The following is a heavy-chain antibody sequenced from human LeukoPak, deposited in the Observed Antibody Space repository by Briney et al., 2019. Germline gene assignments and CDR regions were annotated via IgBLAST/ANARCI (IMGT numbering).Heavy chain of an antibody. V-gene: IGHV1-18*01. Sequence: ASVKVSCKASGYTFTSYGISWVRQAPGQGLEWMGWISAYNGNTNYAQKLQGRVTMTTDTSTSTAYMELRSLRSDDTAVYYCARGKRGDNWNDLPNWFDPWGQGTLVTVSS. D-gene: IGHD1-1*01. J-gene: IGHJ5*02. CDR2: ISAYNGNT. CDR1: GYTFTSYG. CDR3: ARGKRGDNWNDLPNWFDP.